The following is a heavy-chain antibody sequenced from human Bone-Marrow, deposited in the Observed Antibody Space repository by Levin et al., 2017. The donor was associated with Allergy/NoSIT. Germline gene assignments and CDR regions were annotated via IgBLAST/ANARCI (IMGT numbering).Heavy chain of an antibody. Sequence: SCAASGFTFSSYAMSWVRQAPGKGLEWVSAISGSGGSTYYADSVKGRFTISRDNSKNTLYLQMNSLRAEDTAVYYCAKDFGSSSSWYYRWNWFDPWGQGTLVTVSS. CDR1: GFTFSSYA. CDR2: ISGSGGST. CDR3: AKDFGSSSSWYYRWNWFDP. V-gene: IGHV3-23*01. D-gene: IGHD6-13*01. J-gene: IGHJ5*02.